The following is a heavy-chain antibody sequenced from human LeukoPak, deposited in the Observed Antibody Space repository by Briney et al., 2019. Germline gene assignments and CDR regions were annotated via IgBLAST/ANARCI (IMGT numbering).Heavy chain of an antibody. CDR3: ARDRGDYYYMDV. J-gene: IGHJ6*03. Sequence: PGGSLRLSCAASGFTFSSYEMNWVRQAPGKGLEWVSYISSSGSTIYYADSVKGRFTISRDNAKNSLYLQMNSLRAEDTAVYYCARDRGDYYYMDVWGKGTTVTVSS. V-gene: IGHV3-48*03. D-gene: IGHD3-10*01. CDR1: GFTFSSYE. CDR2: ISSSGSTI.